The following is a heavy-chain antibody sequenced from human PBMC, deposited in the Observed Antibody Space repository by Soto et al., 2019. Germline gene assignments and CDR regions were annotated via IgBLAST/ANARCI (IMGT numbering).Heavy chain of an antibody. CDR2: IYYSGST. J-gene: IGHJ5*02. V-gene: IGHV4-30-4*01. CDR3: ARECSGVDPNWFDP. D-gene: IGHD2-15*01. Sequence: SETLSLTCTVSGGSISSGDYYWSWIRQPPGKGLEWIGYIYYSGSTYYNPSLKSRVTISVDTSKNQFSLKLSSVTAADTAVYYCARECSGVDPNWFDPWGQGTLVTVSS. CDR1: GGSISSGDYY.